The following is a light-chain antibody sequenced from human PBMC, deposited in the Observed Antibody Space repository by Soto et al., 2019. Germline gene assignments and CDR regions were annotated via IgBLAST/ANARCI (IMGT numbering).Light chain of an antibody. CDR1: SSDVGAYDY. Sequence: SALTQPPFASGSPGQSVTISCTGTSSDVGAYDYVSWYQQHPGKAPKLMIYEINKRPSGVPDRFSGSKSGNTASLTVSGLQAEDEADYYCSSFAGSNNFPYVFGTGTKLTVL. CDR2: EIN. V-gene: IGLV2-8*01. J-gene: IGLJ1*01. CDR3: SSFAGSNNFPYV.